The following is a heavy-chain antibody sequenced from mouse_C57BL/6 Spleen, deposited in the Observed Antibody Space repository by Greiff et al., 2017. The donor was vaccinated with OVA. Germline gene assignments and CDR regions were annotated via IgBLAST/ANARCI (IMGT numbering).Heavy chain of an antibody. V-gene: IGHV5-4*01. CDR2: ISDGGSYT. CDR3: ASGENDPYYFDY. J-gene: IGHJ2*01. Sequence: EVQLVESGGGLVKPGGSLKLSCAASGFTFSSYAMSWVRQTPEKRLEWVATISDGGSYTYYPDNVTGRFTIARDNAKNNLYLQMSHLKSEDTAMYYCASGENDPYYFDYWGQGTTLTVSS. D-gene: IGHD2-3*01. CDR1: GFTFSSYA.